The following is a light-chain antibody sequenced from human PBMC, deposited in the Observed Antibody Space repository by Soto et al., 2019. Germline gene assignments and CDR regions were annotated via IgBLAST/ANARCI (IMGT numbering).Light chain of an antibody. Sequence: EIVLTQSPGTLSLSPGERATLSCRASQSVTSNYLGWYQQKPGQPPRLLIYGTSKRVTGVPYRFSGGESGTEFTHTISSLEPEDYAVYYCQQYRSSPPITFRQGTRLEVK. V-gene: IGKV3-20*01. CDR1: QSVTSNY. CDR3: QQYRSSPPIT. J-gene: IGKJ5*01. CDR2: GTS.